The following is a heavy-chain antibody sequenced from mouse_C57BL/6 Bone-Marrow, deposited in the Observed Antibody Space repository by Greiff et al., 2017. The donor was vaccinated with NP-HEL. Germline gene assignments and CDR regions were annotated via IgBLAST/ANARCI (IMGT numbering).Heavy chain of an antibody. CDR3: AREDGYYGSSSRYYAMDY. D-gene: IGHD1-1*01. CDR1: GFTFSSYA. J-gene: IGHJ4*01. V-gene: IGHV5-4*01. Sequence: DVMLVESGGGLVKPGGSLKLSCAASGFTFSSYAMSWVRQTPEKRLEWVATISDGGSYTYYPDNVKGRFTISRDNAKNNLYLQMSHLKSEDTAMYYCAREDGYYGSSSRYYAMDYWGQGTSVTVSS. CDR2: ISDGGSYT.